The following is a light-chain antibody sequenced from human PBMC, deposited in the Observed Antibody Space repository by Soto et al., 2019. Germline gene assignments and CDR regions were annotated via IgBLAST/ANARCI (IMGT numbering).Light chain of an antibody. J-gene: IGKJ1*01. CDR3: QQYNNWPQT. CDR2: GAS. V-gene: IGKV3-15*01. Sequence: EIVLTQSPGTLSLSPGERATLSCRASQSVSANYLAWYQQKPGQAPRLLIYGASTRATGIPARFSGSGSGTEFTLTISSLQSEDFAVHYCQQYNNWPQTFGQGTKVDIK. CDR1: QSVSAN.